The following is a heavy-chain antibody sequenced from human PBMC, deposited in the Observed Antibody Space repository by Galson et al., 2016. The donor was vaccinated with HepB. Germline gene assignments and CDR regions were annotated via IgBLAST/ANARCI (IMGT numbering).Heavy chain of an antibody. D-gene: IGHD7-27*01. J-gene: IGHJ2*01. CDR2: ISGSGLYT. CDR3: ARLNWDPAGTYWNFDL. CDR1: GFIFSDYY. Sequence: SLRLSCAASGFIFSDYYMSWVRQAPGKGLEWVSYISGSGLYTNNADSVKGRFTVSRDNAKKSLYLQMNSLRAEDTGVFYCARLNWDPAGTYWNFDLWGRGTLVTVSS. V-gene: IGHV3-11*06.